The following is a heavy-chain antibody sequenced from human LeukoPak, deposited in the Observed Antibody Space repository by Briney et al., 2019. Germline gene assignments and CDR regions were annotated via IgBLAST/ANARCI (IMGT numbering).Heavy chain of an antibody. CDR3: ARGSSVTTSFVDY. D-gene: IGHD4-17*01. Sequence: SETLSLTCTVSGGSISSGGYYWSWIRQHPGKGLGWIGYIYYSGSTYYNPSLKSRVTISVDTSKNQFSLKLSSVTAADTAVYYCARGSSVTTSFVDYWGQGTLVTVSS. CDR1: GGSISSGGYY. V-gene: IGHV4-31*03. J-gene: IGHJ4*02. CDR2: IYYSGST.